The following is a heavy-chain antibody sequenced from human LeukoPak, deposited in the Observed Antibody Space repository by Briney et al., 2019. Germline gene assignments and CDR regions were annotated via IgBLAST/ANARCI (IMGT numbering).Heavy chain of an antibody. J-gene: IGHJ6*02. CDR2: ISGSGGST. Sequence: GGSLRLSCAASGFTFSSYAMSWVRQAPGKGLEWVSAISGSGGSTYYADSVKGRFTISRDNSKNTLYLQMNSLRAEDTAVYYCAKETTVTSYYYRYYGMDVWGQGTTVTVSS. CDR1: GFTFSSYA. V-gene: IGHV3-23*01. D-gene: IGHD4-17*01. CDR3: AKETTVTSYYYRYYGMDV.